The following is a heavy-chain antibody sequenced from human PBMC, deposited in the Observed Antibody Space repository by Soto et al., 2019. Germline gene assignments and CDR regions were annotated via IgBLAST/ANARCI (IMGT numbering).Heavy chain of an antibody. D-gene: IGHD1-26*01. J-gene: IGHJ4*02. CDR1: GGTFSSYA. CDR3: ARDLRAGRELLTFDY. V-gene: IGHV1-69*01. Sequence: QVQLVQSGAEVKKPGSSVKVSCKAAGGTFSSYAISWVRQAPGQGLEWMGGIIPIFGTANYAQKFQGRVTITADESTSTAYMDLSSLRSEDTAVYYCARDLRAGRELLTFDYWGQGTLVTVSS. CDR2: IIPIFGTA.